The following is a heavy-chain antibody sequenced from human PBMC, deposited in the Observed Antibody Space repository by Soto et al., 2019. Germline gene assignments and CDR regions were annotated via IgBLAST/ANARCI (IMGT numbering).Heavy chain of an antibody. CDR1: GFTFSSYS. Sequence: EVQLVESGGGLVQPGGSLRLSCVVSGFTFSSYSMNWVRQAPGKGLEWVSYISSSSSTIYYADSVKGRFTISRDNAKNSLYLQMNSLRAEDTAVYFCVRGRAVTTPGPNGDSWGQGTLVTVSS. D-gene: IGHD6-19*01. V-gene: IGHV3-48*01. J-gene: IGHJ4*02. CDR3: VRGRAVTTPGPNGDS. CDR2: ISSSSSTI.